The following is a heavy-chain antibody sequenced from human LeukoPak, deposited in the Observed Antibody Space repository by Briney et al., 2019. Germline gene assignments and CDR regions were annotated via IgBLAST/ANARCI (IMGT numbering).Heavy chain of an antibody. CDR1: GDSINCYY. CDR3: ARLLHDWFDS. CDR2: IYYRGSA. J-gene: IGHJ5*01. Sequence: SETLSLTCTVSGDSINCYYWSWIRQPPGKGLEWLGYIYYRGSANYNPSLKSRVTISIDTSKNQFSLKLTSVTAADTAVYYCARLLHDWFDSWGQGTLVTVSS. V-gene: IGHV4-59*08. D-gene: IGHD4-11*01.